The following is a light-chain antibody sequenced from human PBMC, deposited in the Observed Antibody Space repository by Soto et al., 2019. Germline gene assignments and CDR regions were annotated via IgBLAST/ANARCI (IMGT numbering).Light chain of an antibody. J-gene: IGKJ5*01. CDR3: MKGTHWLIT. CDR2: KVS. CDR1: QSLVHSDGIAY. V-gene: IGKV2-30*02. Sequence: DVVMTQCPLSLPVTLGQPSSISCRSNQSLVHSDGIAYFSWFQQRPGRSPRRLIYKVSNRDSGVPARFSGSGSGTAFALKISRVEAEDVGVYYCMKGTHWLITFGQGTRLEIK.